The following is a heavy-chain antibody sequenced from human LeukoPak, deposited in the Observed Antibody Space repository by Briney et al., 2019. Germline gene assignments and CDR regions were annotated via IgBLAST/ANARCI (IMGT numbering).Heavy chain of an antibody. CDR1: GFTFSTYA. J-gene: IGHJ6*03. CDR3: AKGVGYYYYMDV. V-gene: IGHV3-23*01. Sequence: PGGSLRLSCAASGFTFSTYAMSWVRQAPGKGLEWVSGITGSGGSTYYADSVKGRFTISRDNSKNTLYLQMNSLRAEDTAVYYCAKGVGYYYYMDVWGKGTTVTVSS. CDR2: ITGSGGST.